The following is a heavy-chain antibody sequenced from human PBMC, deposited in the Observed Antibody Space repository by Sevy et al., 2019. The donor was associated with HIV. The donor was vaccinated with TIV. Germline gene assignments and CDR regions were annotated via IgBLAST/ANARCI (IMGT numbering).Heavy chain of an antibody. Sequence: GGSLRLSCAASGFTFSSFAMSWVRQAPGKGLEWVASISGSGSSTYYADSVKGRFTISRDNSKNTLYLQMHSLRAEDTAVYYCAKGPRVVVSYDAFDIWGQGTMVTVSS. V-gene: IGHV3-23*01. D-gene: IGHD3-22*01. J-gene: IGHJ3*02. CDR3: AKGPRVVVSYDAFDI. CDR1: GFTFSSFA. CDR2: ISGSGSST.